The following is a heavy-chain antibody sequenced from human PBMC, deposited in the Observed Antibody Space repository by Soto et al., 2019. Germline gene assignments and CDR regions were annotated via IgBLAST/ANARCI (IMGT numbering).Heavy chain of an antibody. V-gene: IGHV1-3*01. CDR2: INVGNGNT. D-gene: IGHD3-3*01. J-gene: IGHJ3*01. CDR3: AREGDFWNVDPYAFDV. Sequence: QVQLVQSGAAVKKPGASVKVSCQASGYTFTTYALHWVRQAPGQRLEWRGWINVGNGNTKYSQKLQGTVTFTRDTSASTSYMELSSLRSEDTAVYYCAREGDFWNVDPYAFDVWGQGTMVTVSS. CDR1: GYTFTTYA.